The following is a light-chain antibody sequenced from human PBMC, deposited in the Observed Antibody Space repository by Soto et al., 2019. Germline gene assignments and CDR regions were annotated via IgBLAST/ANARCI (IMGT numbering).Light chain of an antibody. CDR1: QFVSSAN. CDR3: QQCGSSPLT. V-gene: IGKV3-20*01. Sequence: EVVLTQSPGTLSLSPGETDTLSCRASQFVSSANLAWYQQKTGRAPRLLISDTSRRATGIPDRFSGSGSGTDFTLTISRLEPEDFAVYYCQQCGSSPLTFGGGTKVDIK. J-gene: IGKJ4*01. CDR2: DTS.